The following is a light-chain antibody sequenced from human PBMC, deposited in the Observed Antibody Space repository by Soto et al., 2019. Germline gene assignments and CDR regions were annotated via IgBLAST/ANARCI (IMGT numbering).Light chain of an antibody. CDR1: ESLSPHS. V-gene: IGKV3-20*01. CDR2: GPS. J-gene: IGKJ1*01. CDR3: QQFQSSLRT. Sequence: IVLTQSPGPLSLPPGETATLSCRASESLSPHSIAWYQQKPGQAPRLLIYGPSGRATGIPDRISGSGSGTDFTLTIRALEPEDFAVDYGQQFQSSLRTFGQGTQVEV.